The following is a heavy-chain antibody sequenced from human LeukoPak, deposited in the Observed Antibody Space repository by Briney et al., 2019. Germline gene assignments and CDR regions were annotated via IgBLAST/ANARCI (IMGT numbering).Heavy chain of an antibody. V-gene: IGHV3-21*01. CDR2: ISSTSASI. D-gene: IGHD2-15*01. J-gene: IGHJ4*02. CDR3: GRVPSSYRTIDY. Sequence: GGSLRLSCAVSGFTFSNYNMQWVRQAPGKGLELVASISSTSASIYYADSVKGRFTISSDNAEKSLFLQMSSLRAEDTALYYCGRVPSSYRTIDYWGQGTRVTVSS. CDR1: GFTFSNYN.